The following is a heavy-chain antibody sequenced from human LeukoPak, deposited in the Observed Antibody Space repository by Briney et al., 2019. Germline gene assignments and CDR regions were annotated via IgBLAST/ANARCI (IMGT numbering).Heavy chain of an antibody. V-gene: IGHV4-31*03. J-gene: IGHJ6*02. D-gene: IGHD3-16*01. CDR2: IYYSGST. CDR1: GGSISSGGYY. CDR3: ARDMNDGMDA. Sequence: PSETLSLTCTVSGGSISSGGYYWSWIRQHPGKGLEWIGYIYYSGSTYYNPSLKSRVTISVDTSKNQFSLKLSSVTAADTAVYYCARDMNDGMDAWGQGTTVTVSS.